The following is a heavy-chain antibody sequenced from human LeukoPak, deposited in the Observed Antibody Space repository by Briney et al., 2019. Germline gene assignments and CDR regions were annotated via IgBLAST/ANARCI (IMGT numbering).Heavy chain of an antibody. CDR1: FTFNFFG. CDR2: ISSDGRT. Sequence: GGSLRLSCAASFTFNFFGLHWVRQAPGKGLEWVAFISSDGRTDYLESVKGRFTISRDSSKNSLFLQMNSLRVEDTAVYFCARDGRIAAGETGMLDFWGQGTLVTVAS. V-gene: IGHV3-33*01. CDR3: ARDGRIAAGETGMLDF. J-gene: IGHJ4*02. D-gene: IGHD6-13*01.